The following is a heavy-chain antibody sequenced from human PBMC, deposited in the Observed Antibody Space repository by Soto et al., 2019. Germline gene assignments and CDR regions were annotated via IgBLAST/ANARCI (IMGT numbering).Heavy chain of an antibody. CDR1: GGSISSSSYY. J-gene: IGHJ4*02. V-gene: IGHV4-39*01. D-gene: IGHD5-12*01. CDR3: ARLPATAYYFDY. CDR2: IYYSGST. Sequence: LSLTCTVSGGSISSSSYYWGWIRQPPGKGLEWIGSIYYSGSTYYNPSLKSRVTISVDTSKNQFSLKLSSVTAADTAVYYCARLPATAYYFDYWAQGTLVTVSS.